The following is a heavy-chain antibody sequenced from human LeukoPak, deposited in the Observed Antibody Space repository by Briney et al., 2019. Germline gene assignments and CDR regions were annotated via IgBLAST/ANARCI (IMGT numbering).Heavy chain of an antibody. CDR3: AREAVAGASNYFDY. D-gene: IGHD6-19*01. V-gene: IGHV3-30-3*01. J-gene: IGHJ4*02. CDR2: ISYDGSNK. CDR1: GFTFSSYA. Sequence: GGSLRLSCAASGFTFSSYAMHWVRQAPGKGLEWVAVISYDGSNKYYADSVKGRFTISRDNSKNTLYLQMNSLRAEDTAVYYCAREAVAGASNYFDYWGQGTLVTVSS.